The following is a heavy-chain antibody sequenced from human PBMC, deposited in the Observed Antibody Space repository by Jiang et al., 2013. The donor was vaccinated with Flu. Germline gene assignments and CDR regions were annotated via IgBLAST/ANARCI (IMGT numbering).Heavy chain of an antibody. CDR1: GGSISSGSYS. CDR2: IFHSGST. Sequence: GSGLVKPSQTLSLTCAVSGGSISSGSYSWNWIRQPPGKGLEWIGDIFHSGSTHYNVSLKSRVAISLDTSKNQFSLKLSSVTAADTAVYYCARMFWDLLTRPRRLRVRLGTSWGRGTTVTVSS. D-gene: IGHD3-9*01. V-gene: IGHV4-30-4*07. CDR3: ARMFWDLLTRPRRLRVRLGTS. J-gene: IGHJ6*02.